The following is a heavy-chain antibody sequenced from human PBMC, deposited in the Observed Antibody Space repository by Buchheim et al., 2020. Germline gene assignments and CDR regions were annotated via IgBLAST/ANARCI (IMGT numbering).Heavy chain of an antibody. CDR3: TTDWWFGTVGDY. V-gene: IGHV3-15*07. J-gene: IGHJ4*02. Sequence: EVQLVESGGGLVKPGGSLRLSCAASGFTFSNAWMNWVRQAPGKGLEWVGRIKSKTDGGITDYAAPVKGRFTISRDDSKNTLYLQMNSLKTEDTAVYYCTTDWWFGTVGDYWGQGTL. CDR1: GFTFSNAW. CDR2: IKSKTDGGIT. D-gene: IGHD3-10*01.